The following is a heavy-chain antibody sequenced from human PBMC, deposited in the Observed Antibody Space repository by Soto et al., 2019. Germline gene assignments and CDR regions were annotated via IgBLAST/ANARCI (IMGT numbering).Heavy chain of an antibody. V-gene: IGHV3-15*01. CDR3: TTDYPDY. Sequence: APVKGRFTISRDDSKNTLYLQMNSLKTEDTAVYYCTTDYPDYWGQGTLVTVSS. J-gene: IGHJ4*02.